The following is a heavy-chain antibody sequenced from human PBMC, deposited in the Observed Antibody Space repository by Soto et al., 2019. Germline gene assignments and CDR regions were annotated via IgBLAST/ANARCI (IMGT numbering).Heavy chain of an antibody. CDR1: GGSISSSSYY. D-gene: IGHD4-17*01. CDR3: ARGLLYYFDY. Sequence: SETLSLTCTVSGGSISSSSYYWSWIRQPPGKGLEWIGYIYYSGSTNYNPSLKSRVTISVDTSKNQFSLKLSSVTAADTAVYYCARGLLYYFDYWGQGTLVTVSS. J-gene: IGHJ4*02. CDR2: IYYSGST. V-gene: IGHV4-61*05.